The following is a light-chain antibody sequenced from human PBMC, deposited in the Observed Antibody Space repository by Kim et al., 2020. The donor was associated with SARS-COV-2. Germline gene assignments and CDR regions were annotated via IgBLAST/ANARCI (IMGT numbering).Light chain of an antibody. V-gene: IGKV1-27*01. CDR3: QIYLRPPIT. J-gene: IGKJ5*01. CDR1: QGLGGG. CDR2: AVS. Sequence: AAVGANVTLTSRASQGLGGGLAWYQQQPGKAPKLLSSAVSTLRSGVPSRFRGSGSGTDFTLTISSLQPEDVAPYYCQIYLRPPITFGQGSRLEIK.